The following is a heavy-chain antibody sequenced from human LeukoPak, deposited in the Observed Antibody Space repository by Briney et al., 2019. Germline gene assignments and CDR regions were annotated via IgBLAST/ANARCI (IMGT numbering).Heavy chain of an antibody. CDR2: ISSSGSTI. V-gene: IGHV3-48*03. CDR1: GFTFSSYE. CDR3: ARGPHSALDTDDAFDI. D-gene: IGHD5-18*01. J-gene: IGHJ3*02. Sequence: PGGSLRLSCAASGFTFSSYEMNWVRQAPGKGLVWVSYISSSGSTIYYADSVKGRFTISRDNAKNSLYLQMNSLRAEDTAVYYCARGPHSALDTDDAFDIWGQGTMVTVSS.